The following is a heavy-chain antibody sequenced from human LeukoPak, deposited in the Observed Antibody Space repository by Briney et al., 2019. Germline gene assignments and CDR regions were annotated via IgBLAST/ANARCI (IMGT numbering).Heavy chain of an antibody. CDR3: ARCYGSGYYYYYGMDV. V-gene: IGHV1-69*01. CDR2: IIPIFGTA. D-gene: IGHD3-10*01. CDR1: GGTFSSYA. J-gene: IGHJ6*02. Sequence: SVKVSCKASGGTFSSYAISWVRQAPGQGLEWMGGIIPIFGTANYAQKFQGRVTITADESTSTAYMELSSLRSEDTAVYYCARCYGSGYYYYYGMDVWGQGTTVTVSS.